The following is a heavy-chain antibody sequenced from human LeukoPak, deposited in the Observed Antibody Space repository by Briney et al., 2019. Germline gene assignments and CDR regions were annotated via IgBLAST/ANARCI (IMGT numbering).Heavy chain of an antibody. CDR3: ARGGQTADFDY. J-gene: IGHJ4*02. V-gene: IGHV3-74*01. Sequence: GGSLRLSCAASGFTFSSYWMHWVRQAPGKGLVWVSRINSGGSSTSYADSVKGRFTISRDNAKNTLYLQMNSLRAEDTAVYYCARGGQTADFDYWGQGTLVTVSS. CDR1: GFTFSSYW. D-gene: IGHD1-14*01. CDR2: INSGGSST.